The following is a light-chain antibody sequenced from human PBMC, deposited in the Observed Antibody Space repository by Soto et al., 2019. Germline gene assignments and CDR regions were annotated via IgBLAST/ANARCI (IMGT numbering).Light chain of an antibody. J-gene: IGKJ2*01. CDR3: QQYYSTPYT. Sequence: DIVMTQSPDSLAVSLGERATINCKSSQSVLYSSNNENYLAWYQQKPGQPPKLLIYWASTRASGVPDRFSGSGSGTDFTLTISSLQAEDVAVYYCQQYYSTPYTFGQGTKLEIK. CDR1: QSVLYSSNNENY. CDR2: WAS. V-gene: IGKV4-1*01.